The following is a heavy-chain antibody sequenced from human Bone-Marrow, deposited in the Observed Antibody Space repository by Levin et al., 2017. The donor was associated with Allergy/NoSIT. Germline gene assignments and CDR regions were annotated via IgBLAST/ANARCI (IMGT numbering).Heavy chain of an antibody. Sequence: SETLSLTCAVYGGSFSGYYWSWIRQPPGKGLEWIGEINHSGSTNYNPSLKSRVTISVDTSKNQFSLKLSSVTAADTAVYYCARGYSGSYLGDDAFDIWGQGTMVTVSS. V-gene: IGHV4-34*01. J-gene: IGHJ3*02. CDR1: GGSFSGYY. CDR3: ARGYSGSYLGDDAFDI. D-gene: IGHD1-26*01. CDR2: INHSGST.